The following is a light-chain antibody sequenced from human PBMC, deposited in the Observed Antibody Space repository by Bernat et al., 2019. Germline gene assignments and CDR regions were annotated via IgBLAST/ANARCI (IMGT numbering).Light chain of an antibody. J-gene: IGKJ3*01. CDR1: QSVSSSY. CDR3: QQYCSSPLFT. CDR2: GAS. V-gene: IGKV3-20*01. Sequence: EIVLTQSPGTLSLSPGERATLSCRASQSVSSSYLAWYQQKPGQAPRLPTYGASSRATCIPDRFSGSGSGTDFTLTISRLEPEDFAVYYCQQYCSSPLFTVGPGTKVDIK.